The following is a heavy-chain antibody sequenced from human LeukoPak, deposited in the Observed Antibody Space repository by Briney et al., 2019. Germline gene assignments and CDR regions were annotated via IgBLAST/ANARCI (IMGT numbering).Heavy chain of an antibody. D-gene: IGHD3-10*01. V-gene: IGHV4-4*02. Sequence: SGTLSLTCAVSGGSISSDHWWNWVRQPPGKGLEWIGEIYHSGSTTYSPSLKRRVTILVDKSKNQFSLELTSVTAADTAVYYCVRDNDRGSGNYSTVSFDPWGQGALVTVSS. CDR2: IYHSGST. CDR3: VRDNDRGSGNYSTVSFDP. CDR1: GGSISSDHW. J-gene: IGHJ5*02.